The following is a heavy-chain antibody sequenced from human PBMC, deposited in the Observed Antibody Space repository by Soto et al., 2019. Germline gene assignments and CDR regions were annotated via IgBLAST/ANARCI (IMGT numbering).Heavy chain of an antibody. CDR2: IYHSGST. V-gene: IGHV4-4*02. CDR1: GASISSSNW. Sequence: QVQLQESGPGLVKPSGTLSLTCAVSGASISSSNWWTWVRQPPGKGLEWIGEIYHSGSTNYNPSLMSRVTISLDKSKNHFSLGLSSVTAADTAVYYCATSRGSGRLDNWGQGTLVTVSS. D-gene: IGHD3-10*01. CDR3: ATSRGSGRLDN. J-gene: IGHJ4*02.